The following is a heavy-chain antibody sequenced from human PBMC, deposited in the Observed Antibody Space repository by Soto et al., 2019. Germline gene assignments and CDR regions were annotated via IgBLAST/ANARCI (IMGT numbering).Heavy chain of an antibody. CDR3: ARDSRSGDSSGRLDY. V-gene: IGHV1-46*01. CDR2: INPSGGST. D-gene: IGHD3-22*01. CDR1: GYTFTSYY. J-gene: IGHJ4*02. Sequence: ASVKVSCKASGYTFTSYYMHWVRQAPGQGLEWMGIINPSGGSTSYAQKFRGRVTMTRDTSTSTVYMELSSLRSEDTAVYYCARDSRSGDSSGRLDYWGQGTLVTVSS.